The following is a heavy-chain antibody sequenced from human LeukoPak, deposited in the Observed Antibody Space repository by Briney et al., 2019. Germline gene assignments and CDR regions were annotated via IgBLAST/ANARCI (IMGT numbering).Heavy chain of an antibody. CDR3: ARAENLWFGEWGGNWLDP. D-gene: IGHD3-10*01. CDR1: GFTFSSYS. V-gene: IGHV3-21*01. J-gene: IGHJ5*02. CDR2: ISSSSSYI. Sequence: GGSLRLSCAASGFTFSSYSMNWVRQAPGKGLEWVSSISSSSSYIYYADSVKGRFTISRDNAKNSLYLQMNSLRAEDTAVYYCARAENLWFGEWGGNWLDPWGQGTLVTVSS.